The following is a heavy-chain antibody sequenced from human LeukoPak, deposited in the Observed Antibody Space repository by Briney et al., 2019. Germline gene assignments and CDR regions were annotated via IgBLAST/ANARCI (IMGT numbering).Heavy chain of an antibody. J-gene: IGHJ5*02. D-gene: IGHD3-22*01. Sequence: ASVNVSFTVSGYTLTELSMHWVRQAPGKGLEWMGGFDPEDGETIYAQKFQGRVTMTEDTSTDTAYMELSSLRSEDTAVYYCATVGGSSGYYYRGDWFDPWSQGTLVTVSS. CDR1: GYTLTELS. V-gene: IGHV1-24*01. CDR3: ATVGGSSGYYYRGDWFDP. CDR2: FDPEDGET.